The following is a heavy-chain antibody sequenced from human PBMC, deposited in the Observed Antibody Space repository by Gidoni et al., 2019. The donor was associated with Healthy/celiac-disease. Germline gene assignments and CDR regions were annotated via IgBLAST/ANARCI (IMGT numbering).Heavy chain of an antibody. D-gene: IGHD6-13*01. Sequence: EVQLVESGGGLVQPGRSLRLSCTASGFTFGDYAMSWVRQAPGKGLEWVGFIRSKAYGGTTEYAASVKGRFTISRDDSKSIAYLQMNSLKTEDTAVYYCTRSSSWENYYYGMDVWGQGTTVTVSS. CDR2: IRSKAYGGTT. CDR3: TRSSSWENYYYGMDV. CDR1: GFTFGDYA. J-gene: IGHJ6*02. V-gene: IGHV3-49*04.